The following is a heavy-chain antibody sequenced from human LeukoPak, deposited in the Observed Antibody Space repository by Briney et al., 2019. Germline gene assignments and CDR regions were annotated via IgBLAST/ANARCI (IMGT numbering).Heavy chain of an antibody. CDR3: AKDYCSSTSCIPGDYYYYYMDV. Sequence: AGVSLRFSCAASGFTFSSYGMHWVPQAPGMGLEGVAFIRFGGSNKYFASSVKGRFTISRDNSKNTLYLQMNSLRAEDTAVYYCAKDYCSSTSCIPGDYYYYYMDVWGKGTTVTVSS. J-gene: IGHJ6*03. CDR1: GFTFSSYG. CDR2: IRFGGSNK. D-gene: IGHD2-2*01. V-gene: IGHV3-30*02.